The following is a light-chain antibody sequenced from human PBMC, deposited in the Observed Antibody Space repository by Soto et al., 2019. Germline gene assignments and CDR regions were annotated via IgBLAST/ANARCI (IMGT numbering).Light chain of an antibody. J-gene: IGLJ2*01. CDR2: DND. CDR3: GTWDSSLSVVV. V-gene: IGLV1-51*01. Sequence: QSVLTQPPSVSAAPGQKVTISCSGSSSNIGSNFVSWYQQLPGTAPTLLIYDNDKRPPGIPDRFSGSKSGTSATLGITGLQTGDEADYYCGTWDSSLSVVVFGGGTKLTVL. CDR1: SSNIGSNF.